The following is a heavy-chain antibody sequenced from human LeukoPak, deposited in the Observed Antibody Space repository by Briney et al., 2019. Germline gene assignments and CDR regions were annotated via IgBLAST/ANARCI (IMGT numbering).Heavy chain of an antibody. CDR3: ARDLSPVVRASPMGY. Sequence: GESLKISCAASGFTFTNYGMHWVRQAPDKGLEWVALITYDGYYKYYSDSVKGRFTISSDTSKNTLYLQMNSLRAEDTAVYYCARDLSPVVRASPMGYWGQGTPVTVSS. D-gene: IGHD3-10*01. CDR1: GFTFTNYG. J-gene: IGHJ4*02. V-gene: IGHV3-30*03. CDR2: ITYDGYYK.